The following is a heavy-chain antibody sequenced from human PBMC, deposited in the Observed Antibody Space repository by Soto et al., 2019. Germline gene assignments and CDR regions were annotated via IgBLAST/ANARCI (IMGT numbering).Heavy chain of an antibody. Sequence: QVQLVQSGAEVKKPGASVKVSCKASGYTFSNYYIHWVRQAPGQGLEWMGIINPSSSSTTYAQRFQGRVTMTRDTSTNTVYMALSSLRSEDTVMYYCAGMEAYCGGDCPFDYWGQGTLVTVSS. CDR3: AGMEAYCGGDCPFDY. V-gene: IGHV1-46*01. J-gene: IGHJ4*02. CDR1: GYTFSNYY. D-gene: IGHD2-21*02. CDR2: INPSSSST.